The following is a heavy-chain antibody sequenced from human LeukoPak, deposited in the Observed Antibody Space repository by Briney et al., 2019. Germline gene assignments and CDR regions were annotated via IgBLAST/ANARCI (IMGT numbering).Heavy chain of an antibody. CDR3: ARRGVATYYLDY. Sequence: SETLSLTCTVSGGSISSYYWSWIRQPPGKGLEWIGYVYTSGSTNYNPSLKSRVTISVDTSKNQFSLKLKSVTAADTAVYYCARRGVATYYLDYWGQGILVTVSS. D-gene: IGHD5-12*01. CDR1: GGSISSYY. J-gene: IGHJ4*02. CDR2: VYTSGST. V-gene: IGHV4-59*01.